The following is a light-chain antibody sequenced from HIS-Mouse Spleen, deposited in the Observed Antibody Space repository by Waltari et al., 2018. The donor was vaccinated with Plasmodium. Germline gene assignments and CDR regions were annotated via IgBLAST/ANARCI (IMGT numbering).Light chain of an antibody. CDR3: QAWDSSTDYV. J-gene: IGLJ1*01. CDR2: QDS. CDR1: KLGDKY. Sequence: SYELTQPPSVSASPGQTASITCSGDKLGDKYACWHQQKPGQSPVLVIYQDSKRPSGIPERFSGSNSGNTATLTISGTQAMDEADYYCQAWDSSTDYVFGTGTKVTVL. V-gene: IGLV3-1*01.